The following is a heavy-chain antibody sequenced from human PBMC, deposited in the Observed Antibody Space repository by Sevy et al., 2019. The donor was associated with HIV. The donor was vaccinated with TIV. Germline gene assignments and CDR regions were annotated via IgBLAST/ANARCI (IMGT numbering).Heavy chain of an antibody. CDR1: GFIFNSYT. J-gene: IGHJ3*01. D-gene: IGHD3-22*01. Sequence: GGSLRLSCVASGFIFNSYTMNWVRQAPGKGLEWVSYISPSGHAIYYADSVKGRFTVSRDNAKNSLYLQMNSLRGDDTALYYCARDIDSSGYSYAFDLWGQGTMVTVSS. CDR3: ARDIDSSGYSYAFDL. CDR2: ISPSGHAI. V-gene: IGHV3-48*04.